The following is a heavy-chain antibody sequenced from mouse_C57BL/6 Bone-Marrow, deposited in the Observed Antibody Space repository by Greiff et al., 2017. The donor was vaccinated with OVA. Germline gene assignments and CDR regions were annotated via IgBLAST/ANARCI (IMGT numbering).Heavy chain of an antibody. V-gene: IGHV1-18*01. CDR2: INPSNGGT. CDR1: GYTFTDYN. CDR3: ARSMDY. J-gene: IGHJ4*01. Sequence: EVQLQQSGPELVKPGASVKIPCKASGYTFTDYNMDWVKQSPGQSLEWIGDINPSNGGTIYNQKFKGKATLTVDKSSSTAYMELRSLTSEDTAGYYCARSMDYWGQGTSVTVSS.